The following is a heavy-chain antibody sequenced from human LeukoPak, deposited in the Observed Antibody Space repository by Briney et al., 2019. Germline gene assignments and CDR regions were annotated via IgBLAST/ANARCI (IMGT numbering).Heavy chain of an antibody. CDR3: ARGIVVVPAATYNWFDP. J-gene: IGHJ5*02. Sequence: SVKVPCKASGGTFSSYAISWVRQAPGQGLEWMGGIIPIFGTANYAQKFQGRVTITTDESTSTAYMELSSLRSEDTAVYYCARGIVVVPAATYNWFDPWGQGTLVTVSS. D-gene: IGHD2-2*01. CDR2: IIPIFGTA. V-gene: IGHV1-69*05. CDR1: GGTFSSYA.